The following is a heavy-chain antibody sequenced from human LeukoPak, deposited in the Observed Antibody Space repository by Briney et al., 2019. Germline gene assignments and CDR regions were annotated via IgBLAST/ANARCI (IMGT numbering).Heavy chain of an antibody. CDR3: ARKGGLGTYGIFDY. V-gene: IGHV1-69*02. D-gene: IGHD3-10*01. CDR2: IIPILGEP. Sequence: SVKVSCKASGGTFSSYTISWVRQAPGQGLEWMGRIIPILGEPDHAQKFQGRVTITADMSTSTAYMELSSLRSEDTAVYYCARKGGLGTYGIFDYWGQGTLVTVSS. CDR1: GGTFSSYT. J-gene: IGHJ4*02.